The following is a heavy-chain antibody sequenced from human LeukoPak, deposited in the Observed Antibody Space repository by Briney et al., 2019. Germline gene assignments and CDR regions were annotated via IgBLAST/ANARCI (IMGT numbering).Heavy chain of an antibody. CDR3: VKDRTGTYTLDY. CDR2: ISDDGSRQ. CDR1: GFTFTKFG. D-gene: IGHD3-10*01. V-gene: IGHV3-30*18. Sequence: GRSLRLSCAASGFTFTKFGMHWGRQAPGKGLEWVAFISDDGSRQHYADSVKGRFTISRDNSKNTLNLQMNSLRAEDTAVYYCVKDRTGTYTLDYWGQGTLVTVSS. J-gene: IGHJ4*02.